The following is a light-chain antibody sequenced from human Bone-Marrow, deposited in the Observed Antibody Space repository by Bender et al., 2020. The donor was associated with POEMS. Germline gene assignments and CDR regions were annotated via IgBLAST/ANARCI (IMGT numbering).Light chain of an antibody. CDR2: EVS. CDR3: GVWDDSLDGWV. V-gene: IGLV2-8*01. Sequence: QSALTQPPSASGSPGQSVTISCTGTSSDIGRYNLVSWYQQLPGKAPKHIIFEVSKRPSGVPDRFSGSRSGTSASLAISARQSADEADYYCGVWDDSLDGWVFGGGTKLTVL. J-gene: IGLJ3*02. CDR1: SSDIGRYNL.